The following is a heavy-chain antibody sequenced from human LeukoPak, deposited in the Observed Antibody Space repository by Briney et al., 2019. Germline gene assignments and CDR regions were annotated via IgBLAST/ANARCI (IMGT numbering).Heavy chain of an antibody. D-gene: IGHD3-10*01. CDR2: ISWNSGSI. J-gene: IGHJ4*02. Sequence: PGGSLRLSCAASGFTFDDYAMHWVRQAPGKGLEWVSGISWNSGSIGYADSVKGRFTISRDNSKNTLYLQMNSLRAEDTAVYYCAKFVRGVIPALFDYWGQGTLVTVSS. V-gene: IGHV3-9*01. CDR3: AKFVRGVIPALFDY. CDR1: GFTFDDYA.